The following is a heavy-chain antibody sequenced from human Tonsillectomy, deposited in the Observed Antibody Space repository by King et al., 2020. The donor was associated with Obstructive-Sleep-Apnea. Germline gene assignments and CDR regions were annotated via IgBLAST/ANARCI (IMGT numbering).Heavy chain of an antibody. V-gene: IGHV3-30*04. Sequence: VQLVESGGGVVQPGRSLRLSCAASGFTFSSYAMHWVRQAPGKGLEWVAVISYDGSNKYYADSVKGRFTISRDNSKNTLYLQMNSLRAEETAVYYCARGLGWSGYFAKGNWFDPWGQGTLVTVSS. CDR1: GFTFSSYA. CDR3: ARGLGWSGYFAKGNWFDP. J-gene: IGHJ5*02. D-gene: IGHD3-3*01. CDR2: ISYDGSNK.